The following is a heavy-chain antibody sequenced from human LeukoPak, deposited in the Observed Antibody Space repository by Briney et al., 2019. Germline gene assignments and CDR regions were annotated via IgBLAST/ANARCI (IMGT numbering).Heavy chain of an antibody. V-gene: IGHV1-8*01. CDR2: MNPNSGNT. CDR1: GYTFTSYG. J-gene: IGHJ4*02. Sequence: GASVKVSCKASGYTFTSYGINWVRQATGQGLEWMGWMNPNSGNTGYAQKFQGRVTMTRNTSISTAYMELSSLRSEDTAVYYCAWWGAVAGVRGDYWGQGTLVTVSS. D-gene: IGHD6-19*01. CDR3: AWWGAVAGVRGDY.